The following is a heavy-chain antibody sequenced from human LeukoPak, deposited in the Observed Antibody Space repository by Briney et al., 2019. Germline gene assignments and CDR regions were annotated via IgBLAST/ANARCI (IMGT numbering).Heavy chain of an antibody. D-gene: IGHD3-3*01. CDR2: MYDSGHT. Sequence: PSETLSLTCSVSGGSISNYYWSWIRQPPGKGLEWIGYMYDSGHTMYNSSLKSRVTISVDTSKNQFSLKLSSVTAADTAVYYCARFAERFLERALDYWGQGTLVTVSS. CDR1: GGSISNYY. J-gene: IGHJ4*02. CDR3: ARFAERFLERALDY. V-gene: IGHV4-59*01.